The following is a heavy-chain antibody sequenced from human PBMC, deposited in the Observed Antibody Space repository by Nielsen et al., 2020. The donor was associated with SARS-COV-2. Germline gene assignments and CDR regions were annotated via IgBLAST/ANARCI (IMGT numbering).Heavy chain of an antibody. J-gene: IGHJ6*02. D-gene: IGHD2-15*01. CDR3: ATDYGYCSGGSCYSEPSYYYGMDV. V-gene: IGHV1-69*13. CDR2: IIPIFGTA. CDR1: GGTFSSYA. Sequence: SVKVSCKASGGTFSSYAISWVRQAPGQGLEWMGGIIPIFGTANYAQKFQGRVTITADESTSTAYMELSSLRSEDTAVYYCATDYGYCSGGSCYSEPSYYYGMDVWGQGTTVTVSS.